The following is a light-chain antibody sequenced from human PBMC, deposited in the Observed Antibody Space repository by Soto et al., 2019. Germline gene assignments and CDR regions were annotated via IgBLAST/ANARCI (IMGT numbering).Light chain of an antibody. V-gene: IGLV1-47*01. CDR2: RNN. Sequence: QSVLTQPPSASGTPGQRVTISCSGSSSNIGSNFVYWYQQFPGTAPKLLIYRNNQRPSGVPDRFSGSKSGTSASLAISGLPSEDEADYYCAACDASLSGWVFGGGTKLTVL. CDR1: SSNIGSNF. CDR3: AACDASLSGWV. J-gene: IGLJ3*02.